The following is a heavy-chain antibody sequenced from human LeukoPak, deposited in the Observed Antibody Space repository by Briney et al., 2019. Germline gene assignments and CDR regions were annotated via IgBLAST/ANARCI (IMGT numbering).Heavy chain of an antibody. Sequence: ASVKVSCTASGYIFSAYYMHWVRQAPGQGLEWLGWINPNSGGTNYAQKFQGRVTMTRDTSISTAYMDLSRLTSDDTAVYYCASHLLWLGELLSSMSAFDIWGQGTMVAVSS. V-gene: IGHV1-2*02. D-gene: IGHD3-10*01. CDR3: ASHLLWLGELLSSMSAFDI. CDR2: INPNSGGT. J-gene: IGHJ3*02. CDR1: GYIFSAYY.